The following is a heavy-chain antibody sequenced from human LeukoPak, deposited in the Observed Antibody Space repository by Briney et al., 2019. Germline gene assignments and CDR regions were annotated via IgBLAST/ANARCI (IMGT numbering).Heavy chain of an antibody. V-gene: IGHV4-61*01. CDR2: IYNGVNT. J-gene: IGHJ5*02. Sequence: SETLSLTCTVSGASVSSASYWTWIRQPPGKGVEWIAHIYNGVNTNYNPSLKSRVTISVDTSKNQFSLRLNSVTAADTAVSYCARSRAFNSGAFDPWGQGSLATVSS. CDR1: GASVSSASY. D-gene: IGHD1-26*01. CDR3: ARSRAFNSGAFDP.